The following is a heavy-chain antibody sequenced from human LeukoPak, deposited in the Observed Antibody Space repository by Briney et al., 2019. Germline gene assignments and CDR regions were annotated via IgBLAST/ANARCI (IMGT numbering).Heavy chain of an antibody. Sequence: GGSLRLSCAASGFTVTNFAIAWVRQAPGKGLEWVAAIGGDADGTTYPDRVRGRFFLSRDSSKNTLYLQMNVLTVEDTAVYHCVHPTGEGWFYFPYWGQEPRSPSPQ. V-gene: IGHV3-23*01. J-gene: IGHJ4*01. CDR3: VHPTGEGWFYFPY. CDR1: GFTVTNFA. CDR2: IGGDADGT. D-gene: IGHD7-27*01.